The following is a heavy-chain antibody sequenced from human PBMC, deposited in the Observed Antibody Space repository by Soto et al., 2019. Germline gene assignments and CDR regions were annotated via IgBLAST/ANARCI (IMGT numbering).Heavy chain of an antibody. D-gene: IGHD2-2*01. V-gene: IGHV3-30*19. J-gene: IGHJ5*02. CDR3: ARGYHCISTSCYGGWFDP. CDR1: GFTFSSDV. CDR2: ISYDGSNK. Sequence: WGSRRLSCAACGFTFSSDVMHWVRQAPGKGLEWVAVISYDGSNKYYADSVKGRFTISRDNSKNTLYLQMNSLRAEDTAVYYCARGYHCISTSCYGGWFDPWRQGTLVTVSS.